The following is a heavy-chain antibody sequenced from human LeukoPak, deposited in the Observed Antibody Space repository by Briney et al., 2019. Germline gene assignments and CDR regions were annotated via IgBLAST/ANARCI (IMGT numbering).Heavy chain of an antibody. CDR1: GGSISSYY. Sequence: SETLSLTCTVSGGSISSYYWSWIRQPPGKGLEWIGYIYYTGSTNYNPSPKGRLTISVDTSKNQFSLKLSSVTAADTAVYYCARDYGITPPVWGQGTLVTVSS. CDR3: ARDYGITPPV. D-gene: IGHD3-16*01. CDR2: IYYTGST. J-gene: IGHJ4*02. V-gene: IGHV4-59*01.